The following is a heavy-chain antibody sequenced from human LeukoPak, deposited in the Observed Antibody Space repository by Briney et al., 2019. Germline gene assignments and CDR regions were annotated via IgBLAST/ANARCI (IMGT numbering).Heavy chain of an antibody. V-gene: IGHV3-7*03. Sequence: GGSLRLSCAASGFTFSNSVMSWVRQAPGKGLEWVASINHNGNVNYYVDSVKGRFTISRDNAKNSLYLQMSNLRAEDTAVYFCARGGGLDVWGQGATVTVSS. CDR2: INHNGNVN. CDR3: ARGGGLDV. D-gene: IGHD3-16*01. J-gene: IGHJ6*02. CDR1: GFTFSNSV.